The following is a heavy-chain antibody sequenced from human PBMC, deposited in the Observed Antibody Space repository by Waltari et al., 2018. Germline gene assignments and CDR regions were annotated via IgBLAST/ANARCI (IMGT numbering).Heavy chain of an antibody. CDR3: ARTGARWLQFAAFDI. J-gene: IGHJ3*02. Sequence: EVLLVESGGGLVQTGGSLRLACAASSFAFSHYWTYWVRQAPGKGREWVANINQDGSEEYYVDSVKGRFTISRDNAKNSLYLEMKTLRAEDTAIYYCARTGARWLQFAAFDIWGQGTMVTVSS. CDR2: INQDGSEE. D-gene: IGHD5-12*01. V-gene: IGHV3-7*01. CDR1: SFAFSHYW.